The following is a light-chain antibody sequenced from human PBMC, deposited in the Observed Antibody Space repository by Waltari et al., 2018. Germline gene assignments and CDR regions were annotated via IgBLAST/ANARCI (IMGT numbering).Light chain of an antibody. Sequence: QAVVTQESSLTVSPGGTVTLTCGSSTGAVTSGLYPYWFQQKPGQAPRTLIYDTSNKQSWTPARFSGSLLGGKAALTLSGAQREDEAEYYCLLSYSGAHVVFGGGTKLTVL. CDR3: LLSYSGAHVV. CDR2: DTS. V-gene: IGLV7-46*01. CDR1: TGAVTSGLY. J-gene: IGLJ2*01.